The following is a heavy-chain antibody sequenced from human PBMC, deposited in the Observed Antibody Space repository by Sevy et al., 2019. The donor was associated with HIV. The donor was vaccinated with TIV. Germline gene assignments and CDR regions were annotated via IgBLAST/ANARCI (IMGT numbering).Heavy chain of an antibody. CDR2: ISCYNGNT. CDR3: ARVPSGSYWSWFDP. V-gene: IGHV1-18*01. CDR1: GYTFTSYG. J-gene: IGHJ5*02. D-gene: IGHD1-26*01. Sequence: ASVKVSCKASGYTFTSYGISWVRQAPGQGLEWMGWISCYNGNTNYAQKFQGRVTMTTDTSTSTAYMELRSLRSDETAVFYCARVPSGSYWSWFDPWGQGTLVTVSS.